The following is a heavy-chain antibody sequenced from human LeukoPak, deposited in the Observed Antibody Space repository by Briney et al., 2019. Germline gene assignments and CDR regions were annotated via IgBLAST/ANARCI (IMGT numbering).Heavy chain of an antibody. CDR2: IKPNSGGT. Sequence: ASVKVSCKASGYTLTGYYMYWVRQAPGQGLEWMGWIKPNSGGTNYAQKFQGRVTMTRDTSISTAYMELSRLRSDDTAVYYCARIPFSTGWDTDYFDYWGQGTLVTVSS. CDR1: GYTLTGYY. J-gene: IGHJ4*02. CDR3: ARIPFSTGWDTDYFDY. D-gene: IGHD6-19*01. V-gene: IGHV1-2*02.